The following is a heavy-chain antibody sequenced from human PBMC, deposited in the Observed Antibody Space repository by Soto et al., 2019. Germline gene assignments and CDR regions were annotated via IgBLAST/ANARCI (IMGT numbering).Heavy chain of an antibody. V-gene: IGHV4-39*07. D-gene: IGHD3-22*01. CDR2: IYFGGST. J-gene: IGHJ4*02. CDR3: ARDALTGYYYEK. Sequence: PSATLSLTCTVSGGSISSYYWGWIRQPPGKGLEWIGCIYFGGSTYYNPSLQSRVTMSVDRSRNQFSLKLNSVTAADTAVYYCARDALTGYYYEKWGRGTLVTVS. CDR1: GGSISSYY.